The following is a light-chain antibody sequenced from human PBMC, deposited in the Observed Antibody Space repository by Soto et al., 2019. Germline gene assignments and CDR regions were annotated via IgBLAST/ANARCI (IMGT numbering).Light chain of an antibody. CDR1: QSVDSKY. Sequence: ELVLTQSRAALSLSPGESATLCCRASQSVDSKYLAWYQQKPGQAPRILIFAASSRATGIPDRFSGSGSGTDFTLTISRLEPEDFAVYYCQQYGSSGTFGQGTKVDI. CDR3: QQYGSSGT. V-gene: IGKV3-20*01. CDR2: AAS. J-gene: IGKJ1*01.